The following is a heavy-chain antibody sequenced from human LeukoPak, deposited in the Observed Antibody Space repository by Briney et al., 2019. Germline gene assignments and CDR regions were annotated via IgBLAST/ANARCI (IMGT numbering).Heavy chain of an antibody. D-gene: IGHD5-18*01. J-gene: IGHJ4*02. V-gene: IGHV4-34*01. CDR2: VNHSGST. Sequence: PSETLSLTCAVYGGSFSGYYWSWIRQPPGKGLEWIGEVNHSGSTNYNPSLKSRVTISVDTSKNRFSLKLSSVTAADTAVYYCARGRYSYASWGQGTLVTVSS. CDR1: GGSFSGYY. CDR3: ARGRYSYAS.